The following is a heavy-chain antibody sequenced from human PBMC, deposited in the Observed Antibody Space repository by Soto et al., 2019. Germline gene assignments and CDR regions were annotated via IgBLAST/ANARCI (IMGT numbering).Heavy chain of an antibody. CDR1: GGSIISYY. D-gene: IGHD3-3*01. CDR2: IYYSGST. CDR3: ARESFWSGYSHTPYGMDV. V-gene: IGHV4-59*01. J-gene: IGHJ6*02. Sequence: SETLSLTCTVSGGSIISYYWSWIRQPPGKGLEWIGYIYYSGSTNYNPSLKSRVTISVDTSKNQFSLKLSSVTAADTAVYYCARESFWSGYSHTPYGMDVWGQGTTVTVSS.